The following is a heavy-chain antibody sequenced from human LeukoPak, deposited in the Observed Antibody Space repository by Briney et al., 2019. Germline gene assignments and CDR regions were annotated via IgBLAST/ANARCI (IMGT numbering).Heavy chain of an antibody. CDR1: GGSISSGSYY. D-gene: IGHD3-10*01. V-gene: IGHV4-61*02. Sequence: SQTLPLTCTVSGGSISSGSYYWSWIRQPAGKGLEWIGRIYTSGSTNYNPSLKSRVTISVDTSKNQFSLKLSSVTAAGTAVYYCARVTYYYGSGSFYYYMDVWGKGTTVTVSS. CDR2: IYTSGST. CDR3: ARVTYYYGSGSFYYYMDV. J-gene: IGHJ6*03.